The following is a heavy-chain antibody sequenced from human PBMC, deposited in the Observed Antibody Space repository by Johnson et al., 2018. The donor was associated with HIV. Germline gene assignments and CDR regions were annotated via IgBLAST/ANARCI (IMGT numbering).Heavy chain of an antibody. CDR2: ISYDGSNK. V-gene: IGHV3-30*04. Sequence: QVQLVESGGDVVQPGRSLRLSCAASGFTFSGSAMHWVRQASGKGLEWVAVISYDGSNKYYADSVKGRLTVSRDNFKNTLHLQMNSLRGEDTAVYYCARDPKRSGSYYKDAFDIWGQGTMVTVSS. J-gene: IGHJ3*02. CDR1: GFTFSGSA. D-gene: IGHD3-10*01. CDR3: ARDPKRSGSYYKDAFDI.